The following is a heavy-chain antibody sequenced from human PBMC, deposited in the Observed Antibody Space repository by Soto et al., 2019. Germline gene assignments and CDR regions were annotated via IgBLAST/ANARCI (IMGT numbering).Heavy chain of an antibody. Sequence: EVQLVQSGAELKKPGESLKISCKGSGYIFSTNWLGWVRQMPGKGLEWMGIIYPADSDTRYSPSFQGQVTIPADKSISTAYLQWSSLKASDTAMYYCARAYGARFDIWGKGTMVTVSS. CDR2: IYPADSDT. CDR3: ARAYGARFDI. J-gene: IGHJ3*02. CDR1: GYIFSTNW. V-gene: IGHV5-51*03. D-gene: IGHD4-17*01.